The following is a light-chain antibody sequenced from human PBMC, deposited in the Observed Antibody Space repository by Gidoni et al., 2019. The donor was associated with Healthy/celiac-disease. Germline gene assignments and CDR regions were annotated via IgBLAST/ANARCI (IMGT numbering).Light chain of an antibody. CDR3: QAWDSSTVV. J-gene: IGLJ2*01. CDR1: KLGDKY. Sequence: YELTQPPSVSVSPGQTASITCSGDKLGDKYACWYQQKPGQSPVLVIYQDSKRPSGIPERFSGSNSGNTATLTISGTQAMDEADYYCQAWDSSTVVFGGGTKLTVL. CDR2: QDS. V-gene: IGLV3-1*01.